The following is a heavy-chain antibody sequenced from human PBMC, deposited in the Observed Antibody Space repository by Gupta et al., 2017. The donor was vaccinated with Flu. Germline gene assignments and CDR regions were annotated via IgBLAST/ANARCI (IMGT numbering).Heavy chain of an antibody. J-gene: IGHJ4*02. D-gene: IGHD3-9*01. V-gene: IGHV4-31*02. Sequence: YSWSWIRQHPGKGLEWIGYIHYSGITYYNPSRRRRATISVDTSRNQFSLKLSSVTAADTAVYHCSRRVGDYDIVAGYYFDSWGQGTLVTVS. CDR3: SRRVGDYDIVAGYYFDS. CDR2: IHYSGIT. CDR1: YS.